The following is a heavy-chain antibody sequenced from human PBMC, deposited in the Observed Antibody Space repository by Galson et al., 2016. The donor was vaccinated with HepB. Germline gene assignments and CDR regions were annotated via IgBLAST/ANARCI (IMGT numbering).Heavy chain of an antibody. D-gene: IGHD2-2*01. CDR1: GYTFTTYG. J-gene: IGHJ6*02. V-gene: IGHV1-18*01. CDR2: ISAYNGNT. Sequence: SCKASGYTFTTYGISWVRQAPGQGLEWMGWISAYNGNTNYAQKLQGRVTMITDTSTSTAYMELRSLRSDDTAVYYCARDPRKIRYQLLEIYYYYYAMDVWGQGTTVTVSS. CDR3: ARDPRKIRYQLLEIYYYYYAMDV.